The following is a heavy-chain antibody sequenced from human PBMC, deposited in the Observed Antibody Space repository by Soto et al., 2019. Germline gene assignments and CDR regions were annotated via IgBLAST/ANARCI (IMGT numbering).Heavy chain of an antibody. Sequence: GSLRLSCAASGFTFSSYAMSWVRQAPGEGLEWGSAITGSGGTTYHADSVKGRFTISRDNSQNTLYLQMNSLRAEDTAVYYCAKDSITMVRGITNWFDPWGQGTLVTVS. CDR1: GFTFSSYA. CDR3: AKDSITMVRGITNWFDP. V-gene: IGHV3-23*01. J-gene: IGHJ5*02. CDR2: ITGSGGTT. D-gene: IGHD3-10*01.